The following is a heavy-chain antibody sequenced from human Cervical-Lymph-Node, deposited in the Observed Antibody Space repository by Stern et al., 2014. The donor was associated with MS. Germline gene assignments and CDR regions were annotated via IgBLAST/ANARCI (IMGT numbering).Heavy chain of an antibody. CDR3: ARAFCTGGVCYSFPFYGMDV. CDR1: GFPFDDYG. V-gene: IGHV3-20*01. J-gene: IGHJ6*02. D-gene: IGHD2-8*02. CDR2: INYNGGSS. Sequence: EVQLVESGGGVVRPGGSLRLSCAASGFPFDDYGMRWVRQVPGKGPEWVAAINYNGGSSDYAASVKGRFTIARDNAKRSLYLRMISLRVEGTAVYHCARAFCTGGVCYSFPFYGMDVWGQGTTVTVSS.